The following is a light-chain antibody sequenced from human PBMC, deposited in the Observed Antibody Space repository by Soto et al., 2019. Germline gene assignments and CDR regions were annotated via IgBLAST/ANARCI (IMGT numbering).Light chain of an antibody. CDR2: AAS. V-gene: IGKV1-12*01. CDR1: QGINGP. J-gene: IGKJ3*01. Sequence: DIQMTQSPSSVSTSVGARVTIACRASQGINGPFAWYQQKPGKAPKLLIYAASSLPSGVPSRFSGSGSGTDFTLTISSLQPEDFATYYCQQTNGFPFTFGPGTKVDIK. CDR3: QQTNGFPFT.